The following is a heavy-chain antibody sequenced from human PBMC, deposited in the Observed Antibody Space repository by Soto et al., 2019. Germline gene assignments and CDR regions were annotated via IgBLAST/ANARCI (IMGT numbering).Heavy chain of an antibody. Sequence: SETLSLTCIVSGGSISRSPYYWGWIRQTPGKGLEWIASVFYRGNTFYNPSLQSRVTISIDTSKNQFTLSLSSVTAADTAVYYCARGHRRHLAYWGQGTLVTVSS. CDR2: VFYRGNT. J-gene: IGHJ4*02. CDR1: GGSISRSPYY. CDR3: ARGHRRHLAY. V-gene: IGHV4-39*01.